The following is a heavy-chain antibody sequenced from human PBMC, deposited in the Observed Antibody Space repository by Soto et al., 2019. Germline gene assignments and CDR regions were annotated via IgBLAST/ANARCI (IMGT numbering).Heavy chain of an antibody. D-gene: IGHD3-10*01. Sequence: SETLSLTCTVSGGSISSSNYYWGWIRQPPGKGLEWIGSIYYSGSTYYNPSLKSRVTISVDTSKNHFSLKLSSVTAADTAVYYCARSLITMVPEAEWGQGTLVTVSS. CDR2: IYYSGST. J-gene: IGHJ4*02. CDR3: ARSLITMVPEAE. V-gene: IGHV4-39*02. CDR1: GGSISSSNYY.